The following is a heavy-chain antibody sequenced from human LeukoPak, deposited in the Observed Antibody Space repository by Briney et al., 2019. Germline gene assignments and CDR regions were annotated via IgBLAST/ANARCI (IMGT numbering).Heavy chain of an antibody. D-gene: IGHD5/OR15-5a*01. J-gene: IGHJ4*02. V-gene: IGHV4-39*01. CDR3: ARNPGTSTLDY. CDR2: ISYSGST. Sequence: SETLSLTCTVSGVSISSNSQYWAWIRQPPGKGLEWLGTISYSGSTHYNPSLKSRVAISLDTTKNQFSLKLSSMTAADTAVYYCARNPGTSTLDYWGQGTLVTVSS. CDR1: GVSISSNSQY.